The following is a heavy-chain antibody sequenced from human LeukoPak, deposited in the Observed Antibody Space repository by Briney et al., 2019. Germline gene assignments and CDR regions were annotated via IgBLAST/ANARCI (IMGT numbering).Heavy chain of an antibody. D-gene: IGHD6-13*01. CDR1: GGSISSSNW. CDR3: ARVGDSSSWYHFDY. J-gene: IGHJ4*02. Sequence: SGTLSLTCAVSGGSISSSNWWSWVRQPPGKGLEWIGEIYHSGSTNYNPSLKSRVTISVDTSKNQFSLKLSSVTAADTAVYYCARVGDSSSWYHFDYWGQGTLVTVSS. V-gene: IGHV4-4*02. CDR2: IYHSGST.